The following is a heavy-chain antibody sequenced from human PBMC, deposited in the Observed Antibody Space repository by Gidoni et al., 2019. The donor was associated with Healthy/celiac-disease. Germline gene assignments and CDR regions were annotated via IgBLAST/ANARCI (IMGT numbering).Heavy chain of an antibody. CDR3: ARIEALWFGESSTFDY. Sequence: EVQLVESGGGLVQPGGSRRLSCAAAGCTFSSDWMSWVRQAPGKGLEWVANIKQDGSEKYYVDSVKGRFTISRDNAKNSLYLQMNSLRAEDTAVYYCARIEALWFGESSTFDYWGQGTLVTVSS. CDR1: GCTFSSDW. V-gene: IGHV3-7*04. CDR2: IKQDGSEK. J-gene: IGHJ4*02. D-gene: IGHD3-10*01.